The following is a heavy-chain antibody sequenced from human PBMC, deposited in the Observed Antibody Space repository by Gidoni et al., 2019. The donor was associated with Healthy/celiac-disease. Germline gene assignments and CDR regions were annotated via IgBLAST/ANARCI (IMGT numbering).Heavy chain of an antibody. CDR2: ISSSSSYI. V-gene: IGHV3-21*01. CDR3: ARDRRGPRIAARQEAFDI. CDR1: GFPFSSYR. Sequence: EVQLVESGGGLVKPGGSLRLSCAASGFPFSSYRMNWVRQAPGKGLEWVSSISSSSSYIYYADSVKGRFTISRDNAKNSLYLQMNSLRAEDTAVYYCARDRRGPRIAARQEAFDIWGQGTMVTVSA. J-gene: IGHJ3*02. D-gene: IGHD6-6*01.